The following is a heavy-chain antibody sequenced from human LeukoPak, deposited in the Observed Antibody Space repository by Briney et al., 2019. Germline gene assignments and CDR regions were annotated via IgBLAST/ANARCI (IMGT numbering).Heavy chain of an antibody. Sequence: SETLSLTCTVSDGSISSGGYYWSWIRQHPGKGLEWIGYIYYSGSTYYNPSLKSRVTISVDTSKNQFSLKLSSVTAADTAVYYCARALYSRYDSPGYFDYWGQGTLVTVSS. CDR1: DGSISSGGYY. CDR3: ARALYSRYDSPGYFDY. J-gene: IGHJ4*02. D-gene: IGHD5-12*01. V-gene: IGHV4-31*03. CDR2: IYYSGST.